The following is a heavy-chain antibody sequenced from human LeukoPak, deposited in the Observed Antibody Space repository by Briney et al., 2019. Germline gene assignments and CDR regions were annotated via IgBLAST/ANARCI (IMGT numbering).Heavy chain of an antibody. CDR3: AKDYTPYDSSGYSYFDY. CDR2: IRYDGSNK. V-gene: IGHV3-30*02. J-gene: IGHJ4*02. CDR1: GFTFSSYG. D-gene: IGHD3-22*01. Sequence: GRSLRLSCAASGFTFSSYGMHWVRQAPGKGLEWVAFIRYDGSNKYYADSVKGRFTISRDNSKNTLYLQMNSLRAEDTAVYYCAKDYTPYDSSGYSYFDYWGQGTLVTVSS.